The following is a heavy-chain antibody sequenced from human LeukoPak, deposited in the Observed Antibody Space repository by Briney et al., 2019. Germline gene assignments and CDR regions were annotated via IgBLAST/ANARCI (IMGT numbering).Heavy chain of an antibody. J-gene: IGHJ3*02. D-gene: IGHD2-15*01. CDR2: ISGSGGST. CDR1: GFTFSSYA. CDR3: AKETVVVVAATPDAFDI. Sequence: GGSLRLSCAASGFTFSSYAMSWVRQAPGKGLEWVSGISGSGGSTPYADSVKDRFTISRDNSKNTLYLQMNSLRAEDTAVYYCAKETVVVVAATPDAFDIWGQGTMVTVS. V-gene: IGHV3-23*01.